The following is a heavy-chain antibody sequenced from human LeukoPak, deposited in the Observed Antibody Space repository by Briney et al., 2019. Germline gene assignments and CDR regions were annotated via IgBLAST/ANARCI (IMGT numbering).Heavy chain of an antibody. CDR3: ARDTRPYSSGWYVWFDP. CDR2: ISAYNGNT. V-gene: IGHV1-18*04. J-gene: IGHJ5*02. CDR1: GYTFTSYY. D-gene: IGHD6-19*01. Sequence: ASVKVSCKASGYTFTSYYMHWVRQAPGQGLEWMGWISAYNGNTNYAQKLQGRVTMTTDTSTSTAYMELRSLRSDDTAVYYCARDTRPYSSGWYVWFDPWGQGTLVTVSS.